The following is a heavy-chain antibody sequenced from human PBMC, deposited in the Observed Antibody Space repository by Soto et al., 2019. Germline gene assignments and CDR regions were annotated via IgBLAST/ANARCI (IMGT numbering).Heavy chain of an antibody. V-gene: IGHV3-23*01. CDR3: ARKSGQWLPYFDC. D-gene: IGHD6-19*01. J-gene: IGHJ4*02. CDR1: GFTFTNYY. CDR2: IGFGGDT. Sequence: VQMSESGGGLVQPGGSLRLSCAASGFTFTNYYVNWVRQTPGKGLEWVSSIGFGGDTYYADPVKGRFTISRDNSKNTLYLQMNSLRAEDTAVYYCARKSGQWLPYFDCWGQGTVVLVSS.